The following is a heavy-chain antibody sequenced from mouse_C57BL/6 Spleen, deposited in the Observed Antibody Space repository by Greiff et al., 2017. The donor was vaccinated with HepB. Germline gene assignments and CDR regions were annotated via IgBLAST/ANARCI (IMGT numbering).Heavy chain of an antibody. CDR3: ARVDYYGSSPHYYAMDY. CDR1: GYTFTSYW. D-gene: IGHD1-1*01. V-gene: IGHV1-72*01. Sequence: QVQLQQPGAELVKPGASVKLSCKASGYTFTSYWMHWVKQRPGRGLEWIGRIDPNSGGTKYNEKFKSKATLTVDKPSSTAYMPLSSLTSEDSAVYYCARVDYYGSSPHYYAMDYWGQGTSVTVSS. J-gene: IGHJ4*01. CDR2: IDPNSGGT.